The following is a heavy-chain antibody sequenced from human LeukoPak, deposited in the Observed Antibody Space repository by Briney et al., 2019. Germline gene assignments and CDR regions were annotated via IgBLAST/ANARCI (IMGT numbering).Heavy chain of an antibody. Sequence: SETLSLTCAVYGGSFSGYYWSWIRQPPGKGLEWIGEINHSGSTNYNPSLKSRVTISVDTSKNQFSLKLSSVTAADTAVYYCARGSLGDIVVVPAVVDYWGQGTLVTVSS. D-gene: IGHD2-2*01. CDR2: INHSGST. J-gene: IGHJ4*02. CDR3: ARGSLGDIVVVPAVVDY. V-gene: IGHV4-34*01. CDR1: GGSFSGYY.